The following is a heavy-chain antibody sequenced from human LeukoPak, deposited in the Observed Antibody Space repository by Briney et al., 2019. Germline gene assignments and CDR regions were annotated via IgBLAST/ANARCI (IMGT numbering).Heavy chain of an antibody. CDR3: ARXXXXXXYXXXXMDV. V-gene: IGHV1-2*02. J-gene: IGHJ6*03. CDR1: FXGXY. CDR2: INPNSGGT. Sequence: FXGXYMHWVRQAPGQGXEWMGWINPNSGGTNYXQKFQGRVTMTRDTSISTAYMELSRLRSDDTAVYYCARXXXXXXYXXXXMDVWGXGXTVTVSS.